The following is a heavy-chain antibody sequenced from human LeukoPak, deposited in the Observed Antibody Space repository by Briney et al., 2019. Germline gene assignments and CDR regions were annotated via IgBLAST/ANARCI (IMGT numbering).Heavy chain of an antibody. V-gene: IGHV1-69*05. D-gene: IGHD3-22*01. J-gene: IGHJ3*02. CDR2: IIATFGTA. Sequence: PGRVSCKASGGTFCSYVLSWVREAPGHGGEWRGGIIATFGTANYAQKYQGRVTFATDGSTSTAYMELSSMRSEDTAVSYCARGLDDSSGYFVEAFDIWGQGTMVTVSS. CDR1: GGTFCSYV. CDR3: ARGLDDSSGYFVEAFDI.